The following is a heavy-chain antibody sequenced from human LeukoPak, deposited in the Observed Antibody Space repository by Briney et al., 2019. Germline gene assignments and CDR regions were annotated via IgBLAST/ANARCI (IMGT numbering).Heavy chain of an antibody. D-gene: IGHD5-18*01. CDR1: GLTFGDHA. V-gene: IGHV3-49*04. CDR3: TRGPIQLWFYYGMDV. CDR2: IRSKAYGGTT. J-gene: IGHJ6*02. Sequence: PGGSLRLSCTASGLTFGDHAMSWVRQAPGKGLEWVGFIRSKAYGGTTEYAASVKGRFTISRDDSKSIAYLQMNSLKTEDTAVYYCTRGPIQLWFYYGMDVWGQGTTVIVSS.